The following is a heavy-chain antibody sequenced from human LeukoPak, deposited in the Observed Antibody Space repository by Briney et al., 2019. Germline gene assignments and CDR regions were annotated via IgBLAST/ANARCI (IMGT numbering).Heavy chain of an antibody. CDR1: GGSISSGDYP. D-gene: IGHD3-10*01. J-gene: IGHJ4*02. Sequence: SQTLSLTCAVSGGSISSGDYPWRWIRQPPGKGLEWIGCIFHTGHTSYNPSLKSRVTISVDMSKNQLSLKLSSVTAADTSVYYCARGFYGSGSQFDYWGQGTLVTVSS. CDR3: ARGFYGSGSQFDY. CDR2: IFHTGHT. V-gene: IGHV4-30-2*01.